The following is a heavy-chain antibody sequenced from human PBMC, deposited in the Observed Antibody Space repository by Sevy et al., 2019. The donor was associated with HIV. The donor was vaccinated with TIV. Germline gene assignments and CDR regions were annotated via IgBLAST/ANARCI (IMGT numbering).Heavy chain of an antibody. CDR2: LSFGCGEI. CDR1: GFTFSKYS. V-gene: IGHV3-23*01. CDR3: AREGCTKPHDY. Sequence: GGALRLSCAASGFTFSKYSMSWVRQPPGKGLEWVSTLSFGCGEINHADSVKGRFTISRDNSKNSLFLQMNNLRAEDTAVYYCAREGCTKPHDYWGQGTLVTVSS. D-gene: IGHD2-8*01. J-gene: IGHJ4*02.